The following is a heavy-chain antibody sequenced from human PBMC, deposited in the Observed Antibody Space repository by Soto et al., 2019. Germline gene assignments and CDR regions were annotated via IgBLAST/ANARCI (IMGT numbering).Heavy chain of an antibody. D-gene: IGHD3-22*01. J-gene: IGHJ4*02. CDR1: RRSISCDGYY. CDR2: IYYSGST. CDR3: VRVNTDYDSSGYFRRFDY. Sequence: TSQTLFLTCTVSRRSISCDGYYWSGIRQHPGKGREGIAYIYYSGSTYYHPSLKSRVIISVVTSKSQFSLKMSCVTAADMAVYYCVRVNTDYDSSGYFRRFDYWGQGTLVTVSS. V-gene: IGHV4-31*03.